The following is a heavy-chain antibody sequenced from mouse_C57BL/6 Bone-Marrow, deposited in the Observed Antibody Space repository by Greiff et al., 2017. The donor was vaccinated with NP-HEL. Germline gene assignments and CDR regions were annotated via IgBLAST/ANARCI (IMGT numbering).Heavy chain of an antibody. CDR1: GFTFSSYA. D-gene: IGHD1-1*01. J-gene: IGHJ1*03. V-gene: IGHV5-4*01. Sequence: DVHLVESGGGLVKPGGSLKLPCAASGFTFSSYAMSWVRQTPEKRLEWVATISDGGSYTHYPDNVKGRFTISRDNAKNNLYLQMSHLKSEDTAMYYCARRNPLFFDVWGTGTTVTVSS. CDR3: ARRNPLFFDV. CDR2: ISDGGSYT.